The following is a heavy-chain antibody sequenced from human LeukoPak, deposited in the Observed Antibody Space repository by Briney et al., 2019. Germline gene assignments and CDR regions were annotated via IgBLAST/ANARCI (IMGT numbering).Heavy chain of an antibody. CDR2: MNQDGSER. D-gene: IGHD3-16*02. J-gene: IGHJ4*02. V-gene: IGHV3-7*01. CDR3: ASGSYRENFDY. Sequence: PGGSLRLSCAAPGFTFSRFWMSWVRQAPQKGLEWVATMNQDGSERYYVDSVKGRCTISRDNAKNSLYLQISNLRVEDTAVYYCASGSYRENFDYLGQGILVTVSS. CDR1: GFTFSRFW.